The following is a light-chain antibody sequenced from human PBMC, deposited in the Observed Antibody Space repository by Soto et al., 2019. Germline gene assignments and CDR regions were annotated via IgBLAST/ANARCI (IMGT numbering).Light chain of an antibody. Sequence: QSVLTQPASVSGSPGQSITISCTGTSSDVGGYNYVSWYQQHPGKAPKLMIYEVSNRPSGVSNRFSGSKSGNTASLTISGLQAEYEADYYGSSYTSSSTVVFGGGTKLTVL. CDR2: EVS. J-gene: IGLJ2*01. CDR3: SSYTSSSTVV. CDR1: SSDVGGYNY. V-gene: IGLV2-14*01.